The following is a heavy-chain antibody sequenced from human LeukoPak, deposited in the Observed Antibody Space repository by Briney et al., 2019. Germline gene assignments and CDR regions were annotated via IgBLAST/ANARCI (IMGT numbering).Heavy chain of an antibody. J-gene: IGHJ4*02. D-gene: IGHD6-19*01. Sequence: GGSLRLSCVASGFTLRDFYMSWIRQAPGKGLEWLADIGSSDSIISYADSLRGRFTISRDYAKNSLHLQMNSLRDGDTAVYYCGRETVAGTFDYWGQGTLVTVSS. CDR2: IGSSDSII. V-gene: IGHV3-11*01. CDR1: GFTLRDFY. CDR3: GRETVAGTFDY.